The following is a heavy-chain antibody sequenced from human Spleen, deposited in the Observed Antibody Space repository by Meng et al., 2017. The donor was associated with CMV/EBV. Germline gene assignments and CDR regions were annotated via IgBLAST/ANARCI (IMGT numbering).Heavy chain of an antibody. CDR2: IYSGGST. D-gene: IGHD4-17*01. CDR1: GFTFSSYE. Sequence: GESLKISCAASGFTFSSYEMNWVRQAPGRGLEWVSVIYSGGSTYYADSVKGRFTISRDNSKNTLFLQMNSLRAEDTAVYYCATLRSYSFDYWGQGTLVTVSS. V-gene: IGHV3-53*01. CDR3: ATLRSYSFDY. J-gene: IGHJ4*02.